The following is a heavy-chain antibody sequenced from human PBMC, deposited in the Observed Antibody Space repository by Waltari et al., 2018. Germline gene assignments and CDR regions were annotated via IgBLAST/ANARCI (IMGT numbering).Heavy chain of an antibody. V-gene: IGHV3-72*01. CDR2: ARDRPNRYTI. Sequence: EVQLVEYGGGLVQPGGSVRLSCAASGFTFSDHYMDWVRQAPGKGLEWVGRARDRPNRYTIHYAGSVKGRFSISRDESKSSLYLQMNSLKTEDTAMYYCVRSQGSSMDYWGQGTLVTVSS. D-gene: IGHD2-2*01. CDR1: GFTFSDHY. CDR3: VRSQGSSMDY. J-gene: IGHJ4*02.